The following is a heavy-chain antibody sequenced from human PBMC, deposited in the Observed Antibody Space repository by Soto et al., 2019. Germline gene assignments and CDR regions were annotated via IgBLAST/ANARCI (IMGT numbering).Heavy chain of an antibody. V-gene: IGHV1-18*01. CDR1: GYTFSTSG. Sequence: GASVKVSCKPSGYTFSTSGISWVRQAPGQGLEWVGWIRPDNGNRKSAQRLQGRVTLTTDTSASTAYMELRSLTSDDTAMYYCARDTESNRYNAWGQGTLVTVSS. CDR3: ARDTESNRYNA. CDR2: IRPDNGNR. J-gene: IGHJ1*01. D-gene: IGHD1-20*01.